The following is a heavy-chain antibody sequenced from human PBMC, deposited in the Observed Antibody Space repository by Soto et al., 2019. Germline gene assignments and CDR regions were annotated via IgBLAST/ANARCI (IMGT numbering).Heavy chain of an antibody. V-gene: IGHV1-18*01. Sequence: ALVKVSCKAPGYTFTSYGISWVRPAPGQGLEWMGWISAYNGNTNYAQKLQGRVTITRDTSASTAYMELSSLRSEDTAVYYCASSATTADYYCGMDVWG. D-gene: IGHD1-26*01. J-gene: IGHJ6*01. CDR3: ASSATTADYYCGMDV. CDR2: ISAYNGNT. CDR1: GYTFTSYG.